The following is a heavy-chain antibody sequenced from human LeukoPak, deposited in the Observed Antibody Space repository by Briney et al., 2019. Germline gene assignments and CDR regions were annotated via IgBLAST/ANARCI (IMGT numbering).Heavy chain of an antibody. Sequence: GESLKISCEGSGYSFAAYWIGWVRQMPGKGLEWMGIIYPGDSDTMYSPSFQGQVTISVDKSISTAYLQWSSLKASDTAMYYCARRQISATDTNWFDPWGQGTLVIVSS. CDR3: ARRQISATDTNWFDP. J-gene: IGHJ5*02. V-gene: IGHV5-51*01. CDR1: GYSFAAYW. D-gene: IGHD6-13*01. CDR2: IYPGDSDT.